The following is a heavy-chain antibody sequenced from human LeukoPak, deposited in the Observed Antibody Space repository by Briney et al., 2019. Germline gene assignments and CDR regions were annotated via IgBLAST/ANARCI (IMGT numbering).Heavy chain of an antibody. CDR3: ATDSSSGWYY. J-gene: IGHJ4*02. CDR2: INPTGGST. Sequence: ASVKVSCKASGYTFPSYFMHWVRQAPGQGLEWMGIINPTGGSTIYAQKFQGRVTMTEDTSTDTAYMELSSLRSEDTAVYYCATDSSSGWYYWGQGTLVTVSS. CDR1: GYTFPSYF. D-gene: IGHD6-19*01. V-gene: IGHV1-46*01.